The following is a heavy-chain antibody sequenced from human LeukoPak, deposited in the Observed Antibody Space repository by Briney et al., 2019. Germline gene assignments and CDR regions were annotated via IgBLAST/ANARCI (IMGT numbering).Heavy chain of an antibody. CDR1: GGSISRNSYY. J-gene: IGHJ3*02. V-gene: IGHV4-39*01. D-gene: IGHD6-19*01. CDR2: INYSGST. Sequence: SETLSLTCSVSGGSISRNSYYWGWIRQPPGKGLEWIGSINYSGSTYYNPSLKSRVTVSLDTSKNQFSLKLSSVTAADTAVYYCARSSSGWFSLSAFDIWGQGTMVTVSS. CDR3: ARSSSGWFSLSAFDI.